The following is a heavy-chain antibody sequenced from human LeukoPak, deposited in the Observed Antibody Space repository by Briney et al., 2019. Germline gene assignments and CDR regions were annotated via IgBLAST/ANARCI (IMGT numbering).Heavy chain of an antibody. V-gene: IGHV3-30*04. CDR1: GFTFSSYA. J-gene: IGHJ4*02. Sequence: PGGSLRLSCAASGFTFSSYAMHWVRQAPGKGLEWVAVISYDGSNKYYADSVKGRFTISRDNSKNTLYLQMNSLRAEDTAVYYCARVIWGYSDYWGQGTLVTVSS. CDR3: ARVIWGYSDY. D-gene: IGHD3-16*01. CDR2: ISYDGSNK.